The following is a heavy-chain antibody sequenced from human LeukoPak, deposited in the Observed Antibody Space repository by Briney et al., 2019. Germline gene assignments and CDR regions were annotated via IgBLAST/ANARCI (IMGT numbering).Heavy chain of an antibody. V-gene: IGHV3-15*07. CDR3: ITPLPYSAQ. CDR1: GFTFSGYP. J-gene: IGHJ4*02. D-gene: IGHD2-21*01. Sequence: GGSLRLSCAASGFTFSGYPIHWVRQAPGKGLEWVGRKPKTDGETTEYAAPVKDRFSISRDDSKSMMYLQMNSLKTEDTAVYYCITPLPYSAQGGQGTLVTVSS. CDR2: KPKTDGETT.